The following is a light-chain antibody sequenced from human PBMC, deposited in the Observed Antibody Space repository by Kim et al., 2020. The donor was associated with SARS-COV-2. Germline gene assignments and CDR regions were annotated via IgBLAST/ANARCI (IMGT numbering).Light chain of an antibody. Sequence: QSALTQPASVSGSPGQSITISCTGTSSDVGSYNLVAWYQQHPGKAPKLMIYEVSKRPSGVSNRFSGSKSGNTASLTISGLQAEDEADYYCCSYGGRTIYVVFGGGTKLTVL. V-gene: IGLV2-23*02. CDR2: EVS. J-gene: IGLJ2*01. CDR1: SSDVGSYNL. CDR3: CSYGGRTIYVV.